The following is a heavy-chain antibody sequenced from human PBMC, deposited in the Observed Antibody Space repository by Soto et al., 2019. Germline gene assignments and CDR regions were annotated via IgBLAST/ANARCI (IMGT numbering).Heavy chain of an antibody. V-gene: IGHV5-51*03. D-gene: IGHD6-19*01. CDR3: AKYSSGWSSWFDS. CDR1: GYNLDNHW. J-gene: IGHJ5*01. Sequence: EIQLVQSGAEVKKPGESLKISCKGSGYNLDNHWIGWVRQKPGKGLEWMGIIYPRDSDTRYSPTFQGQATISVDKSTNTAYLQWSSRKASDTALYYSAKYSSGWSSWFDSWGQGTLVTVSS. CDR2: IYPRDSDT.